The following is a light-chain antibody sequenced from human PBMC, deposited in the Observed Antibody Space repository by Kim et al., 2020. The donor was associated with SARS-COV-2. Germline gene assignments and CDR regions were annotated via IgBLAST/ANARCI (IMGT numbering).Light chain of an antibody. J-gene: IGLJ2*01. CDR1: SSDVGGYDY. CDR2: DVS. CDR3: SSYTSSHTVI. Sequence: GRSITISCTGSSSDVGGYDYVSWYQQHPGKAPKLMIYDVSIRPSGVSNRFSGSKSVNTASLTISGLQAEDEAAYYCSSYTSSHTVIFGGGTQLTVL. V-gene: IGLV2-14*03.